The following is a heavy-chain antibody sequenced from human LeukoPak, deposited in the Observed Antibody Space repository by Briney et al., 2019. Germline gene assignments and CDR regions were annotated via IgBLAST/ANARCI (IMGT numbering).Heavy chain of an antibody. V-gene: IGHV3-23*01. CDR1: GFTFSSYV. J-gene: IGHJ6*02. CDR2: ISGSGGST. D-gene: IGHD3-10*01. CDR3: ARAKITMVRGVIPYGMDV. Sequence: GGSLRLSCAASGFTFSSYVMSWVRQAPGKGLEWVSAISGSGGSTYYADSVKRRFTISRDNSKNTLYLQMNSLRAEDTAVYYCARAKITMVRGVIPYGMDVWGQGTTVTVSS.